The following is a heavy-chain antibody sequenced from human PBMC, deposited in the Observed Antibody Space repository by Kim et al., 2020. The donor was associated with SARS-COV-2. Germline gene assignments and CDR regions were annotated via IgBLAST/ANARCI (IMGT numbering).Heavy chain of an antibody. CDR3: ARPASQQWLVGYDY. Sequence: ASVKVSCKASGYTFTGYYMHWVRQAPGQGLEWMGWINPNSGGTNYAQKFQGRVTMTRDTSISTAYMELSRLRSDDTAVYYCARPASQQWLVGYDYWGQGTLVTVSS. D-gene: IGHD6-19*01. V-gene: IGHV1-2*02. J-gene: IGHJ4*02. CDR1: GYTFTGYY. CDR2: INPNSGGT.